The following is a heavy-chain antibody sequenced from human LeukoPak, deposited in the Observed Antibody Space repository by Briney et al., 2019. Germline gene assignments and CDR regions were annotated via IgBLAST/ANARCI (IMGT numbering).Heavy chain of an antibody. CDR2: INTNTGNP. V-gene: IGHV7-4-1*02. D-gene: IGHD2-2*02. CDR3: ARPGYCSSSSCYTVGNY. Sequence: ASVKVSCKASGYTFTTYGVNWVRQAPGQGLEWMGWINTNTGNPTYAQGFTGRFVFSLDTSVSTAYLQISSLKAEDTAVYYCARPGYCSSSSCYTVGNYWGQGTLVTASS. J-gene: IGHJ4*02. CDR1: GYTFTTYG.